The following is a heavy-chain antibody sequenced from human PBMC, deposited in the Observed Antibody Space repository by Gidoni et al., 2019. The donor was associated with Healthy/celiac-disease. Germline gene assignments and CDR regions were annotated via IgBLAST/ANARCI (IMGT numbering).Heavy chain of an antibody. CDR3: AYSKMDGDQYSSSWQTSNNWFDP. V-gene: IGHV2-5*02. CDR1: GYSISTSGVG. Sequence: QITLKESGPTLVKPTQTLTLTCTFSGYSISTSGVGVGWIRQPPGKALEWLALIYWDDDKRYIQSLKSMLTISKETYKNQVVLKMTNMDPVDTATYYWAYSKMDGDQYSSSWQTSNNWFDPWGQGTLVTVSS. CDR2: IYWDDDK. D-gene: IGHD6-13*01. J-gene: IGHJ5*02.